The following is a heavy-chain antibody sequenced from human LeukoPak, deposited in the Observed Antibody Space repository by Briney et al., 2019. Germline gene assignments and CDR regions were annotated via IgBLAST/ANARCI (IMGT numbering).Heavy chain of an antibody. J-gene: IGHJ3*01. D-gene: IGHD4-17*01. V-gene: IGHV3-30-3*01. Sequence: GGSLRLSCAATGFTFSSYAMHWVRQAPGKGLEWVAVISYDGSNKYYADSVKGRFTISRDNSKNTLYLQMNSLRAEDTAVYYCARYDYVDYVGAFDVWGQGTMVTVSS. CDR1: GFTFSSYA. CDR3: ARYDYVDYVGAFDV. CDR2: ISYDGSNK.